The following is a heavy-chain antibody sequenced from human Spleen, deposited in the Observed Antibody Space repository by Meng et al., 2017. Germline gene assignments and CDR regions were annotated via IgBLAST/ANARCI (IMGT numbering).Heavy chain of an antibody. CDR2: ISSSSSYI. V-gene: IGHV3-21*01. D-gene: IGHD3-22*01. CDR1: GFTFSDFA. CDR3: ARETYYYDSSGYYGYYYYYGMDV. Sequence: GESLKISCTASGFTFSDFAMHWVRQAPGKGLEWVSSISSSSSYIYYADSVKGRFTISRDNAKNSLYLQMNSLRAEDTAVYYCARETYYYDSSGYYGYYYYYGMDVWGQGTTVTVSS. J-gene: IGHJ6*02.